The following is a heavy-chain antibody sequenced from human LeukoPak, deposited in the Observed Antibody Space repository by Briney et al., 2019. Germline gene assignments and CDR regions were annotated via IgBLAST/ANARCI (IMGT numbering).Heavy chain of an antibody. J-gene: IGHJ4*02. CDR2: ISSSSSYI. Sequence: PGGSLRLSCAASGFTFSSYSMNWVRQAPGKGLEWVSSISSSSSYIYYADSVKGRFTISRDNAKNSLYLQMNSLRAEDTAVYYCAKAMMIVVATPPDYWGQGTLVTVSS. CDR1: GFTFSSYS. D-gene: IGHD3-22*01. V-gene: IGHV3-21*01. CDR3: AKAMMIVVATPPDY.